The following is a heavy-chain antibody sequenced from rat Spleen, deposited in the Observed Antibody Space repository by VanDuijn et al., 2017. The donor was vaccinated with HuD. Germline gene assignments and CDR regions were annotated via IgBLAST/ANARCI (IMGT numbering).Heavy chain of an antibody. J-gene: IGHJ2*01. CDR3: AKGVGLPYYFDY. V-gene: IGHV5-58*01. D-gene: IGHD1-7*01. CDR1: GFTFSSYW. Sequence: EVQLVETGGGLVQPGRSLKLSCVASGFTFSSYWMYWIRQAPGKGLEWVSSINTDGGSTYYPDSVKGRVTISRDNAENTVYLQMNSLRSEDTATYYCAKGVGLPYYFDYWGQGVMVTVSS. CDR2: INTDGGST.